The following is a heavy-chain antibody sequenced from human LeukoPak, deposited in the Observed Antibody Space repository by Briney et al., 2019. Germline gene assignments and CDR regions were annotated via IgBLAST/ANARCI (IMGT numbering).Heavy chain of an antibody. D-gene: IGHD3-9*01. CDR3: ARVYFDWLLKGFDAFDI. V-gene: IGHV4-59*01. Sequence: PSETLSLTCTVSGGSISSYYWSWIRQPPGKGLEWMEYVYYSGSTNYNPSLKSRVTISVDTSKDQFSLKLSSVTAADTAVYYCARVYFDWLLKGFDAFDIWGQGTMVTVSS. CDR2: VYYSGST. CDR1: GGSISSYY. J-gene: IGHJ3*02.